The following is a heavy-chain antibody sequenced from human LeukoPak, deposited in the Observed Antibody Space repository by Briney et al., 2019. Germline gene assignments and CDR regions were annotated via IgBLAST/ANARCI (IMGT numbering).Heavy chain of an antibody. V-gene: IGHV5-51*01. D-gene: IGHD6-19*01. J-gene: IGHJ4*02. CDR1: GYSFTTHW. CDR3: ARGDTEVAATADY. Sequence: GESLKISCKASGYSFTTHWIGWVRQMPGKGLEWMGILHPGDSDTRYSPSFQGQVTISADKSTSTAYLQWSSLKASDTAMYYCARGDTEVAATADYWGQGTLVTVSS. CDR2: LHPGDSDT.